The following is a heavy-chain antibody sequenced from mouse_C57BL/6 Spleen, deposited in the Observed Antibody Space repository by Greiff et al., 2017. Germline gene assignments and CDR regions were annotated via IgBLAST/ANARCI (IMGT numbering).Heavy chain of an antibody. D-gene: IGHD2-3*01. V-gene: IGHV5-17*01. Sequence: EVKLMESGGGLVKPGGSLTLSCAASGFTFSDYGMHWVRQAPEKGLEWVAYISSGSSTIYYADTVKGRFTISRDNAKNTLFLQMTSLRSEDTAMYYCARGEDGYLGFGYWGQGTTLTVSS. CDR1: GFTFSDYG. CDR3: ARGEDGYLGFGY. J-gene: IGHJ2*01. CDR2: ISSGSSTI.